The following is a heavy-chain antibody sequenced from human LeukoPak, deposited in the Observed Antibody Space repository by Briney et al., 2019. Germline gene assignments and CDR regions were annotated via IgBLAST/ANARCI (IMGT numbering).Heavy chain of an antibody. J-gene: IGHJ4*02. CDR2: LWYDGSNK. CDR1: GFTFSSYG. V-gene: IGHV3-33*01. CDR3: ARDLGYFDY. Sequence: GGSLRLSCAASGFTFSSYGMHWVRQAPGKGLEWVTFLWYDGSNKYYADSVKGRFTISRDNSKNTLYLQMNTLRAEDTAVYYSARDLGYFDYWGQGTLVTVSS.